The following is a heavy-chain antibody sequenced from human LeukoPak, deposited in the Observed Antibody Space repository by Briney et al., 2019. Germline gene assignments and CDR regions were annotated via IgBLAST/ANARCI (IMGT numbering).Heavy chain of an antibody. CDR2: IIPIFGTA. Sequence: ASVKVSCKASGGTFSSYAIIWVRQAPGQGLEWMGGIIPIFGTANYAQKFQGRVTITTDESTSTAYMELSSLRSEDTAVYYCARAQTVEYSSSSSNYYYYYMDVWGKGTTVTVSS. D-gene: IGHD6-6*01. V-gene: IGHV1-69*05. J-gene: IGHJ6*03. CDR3: ARAQTVEYSSSSSNYYYYYMDV. CDR1: GGTFSSYA.